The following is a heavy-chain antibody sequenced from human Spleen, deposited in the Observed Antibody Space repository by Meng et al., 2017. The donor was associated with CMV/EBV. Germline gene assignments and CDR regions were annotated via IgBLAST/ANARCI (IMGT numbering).Heavy chain of an antibody. V-gene: IGHV4-31*02. J-gene: IGHJ5*02. CDR3: ARDASNRAGWFDH. CDR2: IHDSGDT. CDR1: GGSKERGGYY. Sequence: TGCGGSKERGGYYWTRIRQHPGKGLEWIGFIHDSGDTYYKPSLKSRVSISIDTSENQFSLKLRSVTAADTAIYYCARDASNRAGWFDHWGQGALVTVSS. D-gene: IGHD1-14*01.